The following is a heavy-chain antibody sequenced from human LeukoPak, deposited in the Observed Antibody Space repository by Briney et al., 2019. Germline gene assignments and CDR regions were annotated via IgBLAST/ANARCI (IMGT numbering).Heavy chain of an antibody. CDR1: GFTFSSYW. J-gene: IGHJ4*02. D-gene: IGHD3-10*01. CDR3: ARPDVYYGSGSYPLDY. V-gene: IGHV3-7*01. Sequence: PGGSLRLSCAASGFTFSSYWMSWVRQAPGKGLEWVANIKQDGSEKYYVDSVKGRFTISRDNAKNSLYLQMNSLRAEDTAVYYCARPDVYYGSGSYPLDYWGQGILVTVSS. CDR2: IKQDGSEK.